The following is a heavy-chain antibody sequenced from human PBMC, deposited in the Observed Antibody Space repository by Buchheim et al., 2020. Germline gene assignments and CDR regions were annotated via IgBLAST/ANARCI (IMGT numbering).Heavy chain of an antibody. J-gene: IGHJ1*01. V-gene: IGHV3-30*18. CDR1: GFTFSSYG. CDR2: ISYDGSNK. Sequence: QVQLVESGGGVVQPGRSLRLSCAASGFTFSSYGMHWVRQAPGKGLEWVAVISYDGSNKYYADSVKGRFTISRDNSKNTLYLQMNSLRAEDTAVYYCAKEAHGYGGDPYFQHWGQGTL. D-gene: IGHD4-23*01. CDR3: AKEAHGYGGDPYFQH.